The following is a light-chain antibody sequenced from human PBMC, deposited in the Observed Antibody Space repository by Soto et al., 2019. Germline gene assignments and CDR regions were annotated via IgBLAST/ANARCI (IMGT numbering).Light chain of an antibody. Sequence: QSALTQPPSASGSPGQSVAISCTGTSSDVGGYNYVSWYQQHPGKAPKLMIYEVNKRPSGVPDRFSGSKSGNTASLTASGLQAEDEADYYCSSYAGSRNVFGTGTKATVL. CDR3: SSYAGSRNV. CDR1: SSDVGGYNY. CDR2: EVN. V-gene: IGLV2-8*01. J-gene: IGLJ1*01.